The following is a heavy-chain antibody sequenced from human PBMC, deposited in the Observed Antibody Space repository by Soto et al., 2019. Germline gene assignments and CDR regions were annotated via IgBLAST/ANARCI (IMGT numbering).Heavy chain of an antibody. CDR3: ARLVHDSSGFFLAY. Sequence: PSETLSLTCTVSGGSISRYYWGWIRQPPGKGLEWIGYIYYSGSTNYNPSLKSRVTISVDTSKNQFSLKLSSVTAADTAVYYCARLVHDSSGFFLAYWGQGALVTVSS. CDR1: GGSISRYY. D-gene: IGHD3-22*01. J-gene: IGHJ4*02. CDR2: IYYSGST. V-gene: IGHV4-59*01.